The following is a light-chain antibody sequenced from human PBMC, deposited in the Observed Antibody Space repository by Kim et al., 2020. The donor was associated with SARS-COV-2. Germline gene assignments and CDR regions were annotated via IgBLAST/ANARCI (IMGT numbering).Light chain of an antibody. CDR1: QSVSSY. V-gene: IGKV3-11*01. J-gene: IGKJ5*01. CDR3: QQRSNWIT. CDR2: DAS. Sequence: PLYPGERATLSCRASQSVSSYLAWYQQKPGQAPRRLIYDASNRATGIPARFSGSGSGTDFTLTISSLEPEDFAVYYCQQRSNWITFGQGTRLEIK.